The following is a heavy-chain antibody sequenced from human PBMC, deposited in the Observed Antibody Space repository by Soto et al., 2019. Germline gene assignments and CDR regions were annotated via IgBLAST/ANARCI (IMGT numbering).Heavy chain of an antibody. CDR3: ASSSSFGDLVRCYFDY. J-gene: IGHJ4*02. V-gene: IGHV4-4*07. D-gene: IGHD4-17*01. Sequence: PSETLSLTCTVSGGSISSYYWSWIRQPAGKGLEWIGRIYTSGSTNYNPSLKSRVTMSVDTSKNQFSLKLSSVTAADTAVYYCASSSSFGDLVRCYFDYWGQGTLVTVSS. CDR2: IYTSGST. CDR1: GGSISSYY.